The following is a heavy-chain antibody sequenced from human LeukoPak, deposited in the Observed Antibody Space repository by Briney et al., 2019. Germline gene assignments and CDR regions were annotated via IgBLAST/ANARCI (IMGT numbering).Heavy chain of an antibody. J-gene: IGHJ5*02. CDR1: GGSISSYY. V-gene: IGHV4-4*09. D-gene: IGHD2-21*02. Sequence: SETLSLTYTVSGGSISSYYWSWIRQPPGKGLEWIGYIYTSGSTNYNPSLKSRVTISVDTSKNQFSLKLSSVTAADTAVYYCARRDYCGGDCYSGWFDPWGQGTLVTVSS. CDR3: ARRDYCGGDCYSGWFDP. CDR2: IYTSGST.